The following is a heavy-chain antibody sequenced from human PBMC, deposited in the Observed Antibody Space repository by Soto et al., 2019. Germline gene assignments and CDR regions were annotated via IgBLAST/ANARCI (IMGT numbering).Heavy chain of an antibody. Sequence: SETLSLTCAVYGGSFSGYYWTWIRQPPGTGLEWIGEINHSGSTNYNPSLKSRVTISVDKSKNQFSLKLSSVTAADTAVYYCARDPDYGDYVREKEYPDTRPYNWFDPWGQGTLVTVSS. J-gene: IGHJ5*02. D-gene: IGHD4-17*01. CDR3: ARDPDYGDYVREKEYPDTRPYNWFDP. V-gene: IGHV4-34*01. CDR2: INHSGST. CDR1: GGSFSGYY.